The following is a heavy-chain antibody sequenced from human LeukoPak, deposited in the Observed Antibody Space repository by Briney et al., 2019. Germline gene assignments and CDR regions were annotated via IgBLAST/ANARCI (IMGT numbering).Heavy chain of an antibody. D-gene: IGHD3-10*01. J-gene: IGHJ4*02. CDR2: IYSGGST. V-gene: IGHV3-53*01. CDR3: ASSPTIVRGVMVY. Sequence: GGSLRLSSAASGFTVSSNYMSWVRQAPGKGLEWVSVIYSGGSTYYADSVKGRFTISRDNSKNTLYLQMNSLRAEDTAVYYCASSPTIVRGVMVYWGQGTLVTVSS. CDR1: GFTVSSNY.